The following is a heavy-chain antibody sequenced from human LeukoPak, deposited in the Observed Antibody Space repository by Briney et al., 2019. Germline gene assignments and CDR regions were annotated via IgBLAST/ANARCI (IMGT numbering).Heavy chain of an antibody. CDR3: ARATGSYLYYFGY. CDR2: ITWNSGAI. D-gene: IGHD1-26*01. V-gene: IGHV3-9*01. CDR1: GFTFNDYA. Sequence: PGGSLRLSCAASGFTFNDYAMHWVRQAPGKGLEWVSGITWNSGAIDYADSVKGRFTISRDNVKNSLYLQMHSLRPEDTALYYCARATGSYLYYFGYWGQGILVTVSS. J-gene: IGHJ4*02.